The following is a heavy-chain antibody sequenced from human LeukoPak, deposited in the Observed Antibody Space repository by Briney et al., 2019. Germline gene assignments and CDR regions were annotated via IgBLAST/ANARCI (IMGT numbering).Heavy chain of an antibody. CDR2: IYYSGST. CDR1: GGSISSSSYY. V-gene: IGHV4-39*01. CDR3: ARHEYFVNY. D-gene: IGHD2/OR15-2a*01. Sequence: SETLSLTCIVSGGSISSSSYYWGWIRQPPGKGLEWIASIYYSGSTYYNPSLNGRVTISVDTSKNQFSLNLSSVTATDTAMYYCARHEYFVNYWGQGTLVTVSS. J-gene: IGHJ4*02.